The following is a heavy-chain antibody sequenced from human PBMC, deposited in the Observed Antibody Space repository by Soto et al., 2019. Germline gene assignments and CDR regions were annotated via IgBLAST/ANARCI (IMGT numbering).Heavy chain of an antibody. D-gene: IGHD6-19*01. CDR2: IYYSGST. V-gene: IGHV4-59*01. Sequence: SETLSLTCTVSGGSISSYYWSWIRQPPGKGLEWIGYIYYSGSTNYNPSLKSRVTISVDTSKNQFSLKLSSVTAADTAVYYCAREEGRESSSWRIAVAEGAFDIWGQGTMVTVSS. CDR3: AREEGRESSSWRIAVAEGAFDI. CDR1: GGSISSYY. J-gene: IGHJ3*02.